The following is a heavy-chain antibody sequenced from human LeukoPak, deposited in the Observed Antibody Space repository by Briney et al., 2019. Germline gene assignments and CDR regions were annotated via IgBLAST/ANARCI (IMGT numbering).Heavy chain of an antibody. Sequence: GGSLRLSCAASGFTVSSSYMSWVRQAPGKGLEWVSVIYSGGSGSTYYADSVKGRFTISRDNSKNTLNLQMNSLRAEDTAVYFCATGRDTAMVRLDYWGQGTLVTVSS. CDR1: GFTVSSSY. CDR3: ATGRDTAMVRLDY. V-gene: IGHV3-53*01. CDR2: IYSGGSGST. J-gene: IGHJ4*02. D-gene: IGHD5-18*01.